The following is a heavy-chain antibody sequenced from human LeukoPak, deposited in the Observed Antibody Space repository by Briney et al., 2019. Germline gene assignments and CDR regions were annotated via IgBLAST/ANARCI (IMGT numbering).Heavy chain of an antibody. J-gene: IGHJ4*02. V-gene: IGHV3-30-3*01. CDR1: GFTFSSYA. Sequence: GGSLRLSCAASGFTFSSYAMHWVRQAPGKGLEWVAVISYDGSNKYYADSVKGRFTISRDDSKNTLYLQMNSLRAEDTAVYYCARAHYDSSAYFDYWGQGTLVTVSS. CDR2: ISYDGSNK. D-gene: IGHD3-22*01. CDR3: ARAHYDSSAYFDY.